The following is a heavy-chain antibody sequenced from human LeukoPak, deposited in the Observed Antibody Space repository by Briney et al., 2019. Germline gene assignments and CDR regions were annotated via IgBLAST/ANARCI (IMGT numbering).Heavy chain of an antibody. CDR3: ARRRNWNDVLDY. J-gene: IGHJ4*01. Sequence: PSETLSLTCAVYGGSFSGHLWSWVRQPPGKGLEWIGEVSHSGSTNYGPSLKSRVTISVDTSKDQFSLRLSSAIAADTAVYYCARRRNWNDVLDYWSHGTLVTVSS. CDR2: VSHSGST. D-gene: IGHD1-1*01. V-gene: IGHV4-34*01. CDR1: GGSFSGHL.